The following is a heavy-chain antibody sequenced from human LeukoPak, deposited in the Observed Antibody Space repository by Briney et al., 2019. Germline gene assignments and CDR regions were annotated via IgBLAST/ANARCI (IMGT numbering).Heavy chain of an antibody. CDR2: ISSSGSTI. Sequence: GGSLRLSCAASGFTFSSYEMNWVRKAPGKGREWVSYISSSGSTIYYADSVKGRFTISRDNAKNSLYLQMNSLRAEDTAVYYCARDSNGMDVWGKGTTVTVCS. V-gene: IGHV3-48*03. J-gene: IGHJ6*04. CDR1: GFTFSSYE. CDR3: ARDSNGMDV.